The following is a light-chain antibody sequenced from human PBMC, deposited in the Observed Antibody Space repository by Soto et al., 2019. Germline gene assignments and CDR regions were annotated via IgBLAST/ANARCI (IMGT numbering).Light chain of an antibody. CDR2: GAS. CDR3: QQYGSSPIT. J-gene: IGKJ5*01. V-gene: IGKV3-20*01. CDR1: QSVSSY. Sequence: EIVLTQSPGTLSLSPGERATLSCRASQSVSSYLAWYQQKPGQAPRLLIHGASSRATGIPDRLSGSGSGTDFTLTISRLEPEDFAVYYCQQYGSSPITFGQGTRLEIK.